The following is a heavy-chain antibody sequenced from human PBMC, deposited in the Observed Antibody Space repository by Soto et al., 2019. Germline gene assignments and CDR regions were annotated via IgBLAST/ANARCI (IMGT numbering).Heavy chain of an antibody. CDR1: GGSCSGYY. D-gene: IGHD3-10*01. V-gene: IGHV4-34*01. Sequence: SETLSLTCAFYGGSCSGYYWIWIRQPPGKGLEWIGEINHSGSTNYNPSLKSRVTISVDTSKNQFSLKLSSVTAADTAVYYCASSHMVRGVITHGVSDYWGQGTLVTVSS. CDR3: ASSHMVRGVITHGVSDY. J-gene: IGHJ4*02. CDR2: INHSGST.